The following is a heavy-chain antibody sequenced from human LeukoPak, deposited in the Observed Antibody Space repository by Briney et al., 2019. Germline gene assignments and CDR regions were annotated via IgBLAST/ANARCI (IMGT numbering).Heavy chain of an antibody. Sequence: SETLSLTCTVSGYSISSGYYWGWIRQPPGKGLEWIGSIYHSGSTYYNPSLKSRVTISVDTSKNQFSLKLSSVTAADTAVYYCARHVVRGKIDYWGQGTLVTVSS. D-gene: IGHD3-10*01. CDR3: ARHVVRGKIDY. V-gene: IGHV4-38-2*02. CDR1: GYSISSGYY. CDR2: IYHSGST. J-gene: IGHJ4*02.